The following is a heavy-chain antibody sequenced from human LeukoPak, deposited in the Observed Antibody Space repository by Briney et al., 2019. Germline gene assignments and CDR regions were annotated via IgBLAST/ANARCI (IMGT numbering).Heavy chain of an antibody. J-gene: IGHJ4*02. CDR3: AGVLSTISALG. CDR2: INSDGSST. V-gene: IGHV3-74*01. Sequence: GGSLRLSCAASGFTFSSYWMYWVRQAPGKGLVWVSRINSDGSSTIYADSVKGRFAISRDNAKNTLYLQMSILRAEDTAVYYCAGVLSTISALGWGQGTLVTVSS. CDR1: GFTFSSYW. D-gene: IGHD2/OR15-2a*01.